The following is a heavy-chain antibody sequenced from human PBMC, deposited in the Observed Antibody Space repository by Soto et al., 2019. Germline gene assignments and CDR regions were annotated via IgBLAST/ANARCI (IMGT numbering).Heavy chain of an antibody. CDR2: ISYDGSTK. D-gene: IGHD5-12*01. V-gene: IGHV3-30-3*01. CDR3: ARDYYRFNSGYGFSMDV. Sequence: QVQLVESGGGVVQPGRSPRLSCAASGFTFSSYAMHWVRQAPGKGLEWVAVISYDGSTKYYADSVKGRFTISRDNSKNTLYLQMNSLRAEDTAVYYCARDYYRFNSGYGFSMDVWGQGTTVTVSS. J-gene: IGHJ6*02. CDR1: GFTFSSYA.